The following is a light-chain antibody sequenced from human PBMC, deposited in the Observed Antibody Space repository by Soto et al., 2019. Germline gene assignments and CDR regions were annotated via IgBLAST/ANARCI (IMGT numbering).Light chain of an antibody. Sequence: EIVLTQSPGTLSLSPGEGATLSCRASQIVSSNYLAWYQQQPGQAPRLLIYDASSRATGIPDRFSGSGSGTDFTLTISRLEPEDFAVYYCQQYHNSRTFGKGTKVEIK. CDR1: QIVSSNY. CDR3: QQYHNSRT. J-gene: IGKJ1*01. CDR2: DAS. V-gene: IGKV3-20*01.